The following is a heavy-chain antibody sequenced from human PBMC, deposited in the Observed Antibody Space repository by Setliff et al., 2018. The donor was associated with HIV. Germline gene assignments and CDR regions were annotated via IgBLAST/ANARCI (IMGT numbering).Heavy chain of an antibody. CDR3: ARETIRSGHPSEAGFDF. CDR1: AYSIRNGYY. J-gene: IGHJ4*02. Sequence: SETLSLTCTVSAYSIRNGYYWGWIRQSPGKGLEWIGTLNYDGNTYYNPSLKSRVTMSVDTSKNQFSLNLNSVTAADTAVYYCARETIRSGHPSEAGFDFWGQGALVTVSS. CDR2: LNYDGNT. D-gene: IGHD6-19*01. V-gene: IGHV4-38-2*02.